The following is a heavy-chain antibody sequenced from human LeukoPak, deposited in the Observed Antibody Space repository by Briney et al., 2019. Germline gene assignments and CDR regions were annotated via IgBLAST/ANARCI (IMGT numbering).Heavy chain of an antibody. D-gene: IGHD2-2*02. CDR3: AKDLDIVVVPAAIGYYYYGMDV. CDR1: GFTFSSYG. V-gene: IGHV3-30*18. Sequence: GRSLRLSCAASGFTFSSYGMHWVRQAPGKGLEWVAVISYDGSNKYYADSVKGRFTISRDNSKNTLYLQMNSLRAEDTAVYYCAKDLDIVVVPAAIGYYYYGMDVWGQGTTVTVSS. CDR2: ISYDGSNK. J-gene: IGHJ6*02.